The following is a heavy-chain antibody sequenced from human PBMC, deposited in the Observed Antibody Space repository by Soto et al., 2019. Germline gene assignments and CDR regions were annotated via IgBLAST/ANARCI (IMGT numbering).Heavy chain of an antibody. CDR1: GGPFSNYA. D-gene: IGHD3-9*01. J-gene: IGHJ4*02. CDR2: IIPMFRTP. Sequence: QVQLVQSGAEVKKPGSSVKVSCKASGGPFSNYAITWVRQAPGQGLEWMGGIIPMFRTPNYAQKFQGRVTITADESTSTAYMELNSLTSADTAMYYCARDAGRHSYDVTGYYFDYWGQGTLVTVSS. V-gene: IGHV1-69*12. CDR3: ARDAGRHSYDVTGYYFDY.